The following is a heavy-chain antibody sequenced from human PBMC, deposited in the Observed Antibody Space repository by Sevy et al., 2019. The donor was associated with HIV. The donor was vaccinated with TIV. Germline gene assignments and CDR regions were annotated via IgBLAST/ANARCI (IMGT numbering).Heavy chain of an antibody. V-gene: IGHV3-48*01. D-gene: IGHD2-15*01. J-gene: IGHJ3*02. CDR3: ARVGIVVGGAFDI. CDR2: ISSSSSTI. CDR1: GFTFTLYS. Sequence: GGSLRLSCAASGFTFTLYSMHWVRQAPGKGLEWVSYISSSSSTIYYADSVKGRFTISRDNAKNSLYLQMNSLRAEDTAVYYCARVGIVVGGAFDIWGQGTMVTVSS.